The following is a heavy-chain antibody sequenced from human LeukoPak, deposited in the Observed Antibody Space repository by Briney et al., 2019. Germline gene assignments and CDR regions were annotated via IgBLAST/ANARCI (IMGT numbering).Heavy chain of an antibody. CDR3: ARGISDFQH. J-gene: IGHJ1*01. Sequence: PSETLSLTCTISGGSISSYDWSWIRQPPGKGLEWIGYFYYYGTTDYNPSLKSRVTISVDTSKNQFSLKLSSVTTADTAVYYCARGISDFQHWGQGTLVTVSS. V-gene: IGHV4-59*01. CDR2: FYYYGTT. CDR1: GGSISSYD. D-gene: IGHD6-19*01.